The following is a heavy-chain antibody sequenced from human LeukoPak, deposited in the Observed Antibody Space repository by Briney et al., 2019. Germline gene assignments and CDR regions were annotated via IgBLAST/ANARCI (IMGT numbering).Heavy chain of an antibody. V-gene: IGHV3-23*01. CDR3: AKDLRIAAAGTGFDY. Sequence: GGSLRLSCAASGFTFSSYAMSWVRQAPGKGLEWVSASSGSGGSTYYADSVKGRFTISRDNSKNTLYLQMNSLRAEDTAVYYCAKDLRIAAAGTGFDYWGQGTLVTVSS. CDR2: SSGSGGST. D-gene: IGHD6-13*01. CDR1: GFTFSSYA. J-gene: IGHJ4*02.